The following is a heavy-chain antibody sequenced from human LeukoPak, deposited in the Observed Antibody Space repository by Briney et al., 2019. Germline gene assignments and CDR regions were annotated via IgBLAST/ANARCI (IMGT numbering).Heavy chain of an antibody. V-gene: IGHV3-66*02. CDR1: GFTVSSNY. CDR3: ARVVIAAAGAQEGDWFDP. Sequence: GGSLRLSCAASGFTVSSNYMSWVRQAPGKGLEWVSVIYSGGSTYYADSVKGRFTISRDNSKNTLYLQMNSLRAEATAVYYCARVVIAAAGAQEGDWFDPWGQGTLVTVSS. D-gene: IGHD6-13*01. CDR2: IYSGGST. J-gene: IGHJ5*02.